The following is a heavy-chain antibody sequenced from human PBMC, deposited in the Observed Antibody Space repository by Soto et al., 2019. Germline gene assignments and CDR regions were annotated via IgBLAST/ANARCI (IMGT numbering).Heavy chain of an antibody. V-gene: IGHV3-23*01. CDR1: GFTFSNYA. CDR2: ISGSVGST. J-gene: IGHJ4*02. Sequence: GGSLRLSCAASGFTFSNYAINWVRQSPGKGLEWVSVISGSVGSTYYADSVKGRFTISRDNSKNTLYLQMNSLRAEDTAVYYCAARGYSGYDTIDYWGQGTLVTVSS. D-gene: IGHD5-12*01. CDR3: AARGYSGYDTIDY.